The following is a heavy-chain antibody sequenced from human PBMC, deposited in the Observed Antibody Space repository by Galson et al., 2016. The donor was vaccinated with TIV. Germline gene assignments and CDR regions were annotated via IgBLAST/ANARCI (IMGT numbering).Heavy chain of an antibody. J-gene: IGHJ4*02. CDR1: GFTFASYG. Sequence: CAASGFTFASYGMHWVRQAPGKGLEWVTLMWYDGSDKYYADSVKGRFTISRDNSKNTLYLQMNSLRAEDTATYYCGRAFYNNGWFIEYWGQGTLVTVSS. D-gene: IGHD6-19*01. V-gene: IGHV3-33*01. CDR3: GRAFYNNGWFIEY. CDR2: MWYDGSDK.